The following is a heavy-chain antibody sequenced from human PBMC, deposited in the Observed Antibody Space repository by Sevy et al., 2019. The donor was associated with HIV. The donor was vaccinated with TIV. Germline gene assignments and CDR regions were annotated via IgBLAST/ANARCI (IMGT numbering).Heavy chain of an antibody. CDR2: ISAYNGNT. CDR3: AIDSDYDILTGYDIADYYYYGMDV. J-gene: IGHJ6*02. CDR1: GYTFTSYG. V-gene: IGHV1-18*01. D-gene: IGHD3-9*01. Sequence: ASVKVSCKASGYTFTSYGISWVRQAPGQGLEWMGWISAYNGNTNYAQKLQGRVTMTTDTSTSTAYMELRSLRSDDTAVYYCAIDSDYDILTGYDIADYYYYGMDVWGQGTTVTVSS.